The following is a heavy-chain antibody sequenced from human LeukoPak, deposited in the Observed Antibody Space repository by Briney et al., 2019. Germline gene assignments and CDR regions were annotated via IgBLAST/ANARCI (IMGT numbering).Heavy chain of an antibody. D-gene: IGHD2-21*02. CDR3: ARGFTDFYYYYYYMDV. CDR2: INHSGST. J-gene: IGHJ6*03. Sequence: PSETLSLTCAVYGGSFSGYYWSWIRQPPGKGLEWIGEINHSGSTNYNPSLKSRVTISVDTSKNQFSLKLSSVTAADTAVYYCARGFTDFYYYYYYMDVWGKGTTVTVSS. CDR1: GGSFSGYY. V-gene: IGHV4-34*01.